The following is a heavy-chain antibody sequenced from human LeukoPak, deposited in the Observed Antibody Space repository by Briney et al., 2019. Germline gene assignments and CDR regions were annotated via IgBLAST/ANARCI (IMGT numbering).Heavy chain of an antibody. CDR3: AKEGSGYFDY. V-gene: IGHV3-21*04. CDR2: ISSTSRSYI. J-gene: IGHJ4*02. D-gene: IGHD3-3*01. CDR1: GFTFTNYN. Sequence: KAGGSLRLSCAASGFTFTNYNMNWVRQAPGKGLEWVSSISSTSRSYIYYADSVKGRFTISRDNSKNTLYLQMNSLRAEDTAVYYCAKEGSGYFDYWGQGTLVTVSS.